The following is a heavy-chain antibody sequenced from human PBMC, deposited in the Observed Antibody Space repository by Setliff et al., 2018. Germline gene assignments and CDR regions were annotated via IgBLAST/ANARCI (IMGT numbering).Heavy chain of an antibody. D-gene: IGHD6-19*01. CDR2: IIPILGTT. Sequence: SVKVSCKASGGFSTHAISWVLQVPGQGLEWMGGIIPILGTTDYAQNFQGRVTITTDESTSSAYLEMSNLRSEDTAVYYCASALIRRVAVAGKSQFDYWGQGTLVTSPQ. J-gene: IGHJ4*01. CDR1: GGFSTHA. V-gene: IGHV1-69*05. CDR3: ASALIRRVAVAGKSQFDY.